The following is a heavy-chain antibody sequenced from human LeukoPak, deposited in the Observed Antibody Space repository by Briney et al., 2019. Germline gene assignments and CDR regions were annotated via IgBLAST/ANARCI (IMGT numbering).Heavy chain of an antibody. Sequence: GGSLRLSCAASGFTVSSNYMNWVRQGPGKGLEWVAGINWNAGRIGYGDSVRGRFTISRDNAKNSLYLHMNSLRAEDTALYHCARVPVTGNYNQYGMDVWGQGTTVIVSS. CDR3: ARVPVTGNYNQYGMDV. CDR1: GFTVSSNY. V-gene: IGHV3-20*01. D-gene: IGHD1-1*01. CDR2: INWNAGRI. J-gene: IGHJ6*01.